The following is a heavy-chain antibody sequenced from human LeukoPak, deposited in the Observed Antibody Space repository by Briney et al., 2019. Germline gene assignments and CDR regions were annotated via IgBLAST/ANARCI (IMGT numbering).Heavy chain of an antibody. CDR3: ARGDSSGYYRTEFFDY. V-gene: IGHV1-2*02. J-gene: IGHJ4*02. CDR2: INPNSGGT. Sequence: GASVKVSCKASGYTFTSYDINWVRQAPGQGLEWMGWINPNSGGTNHAQKFQGRVTMTRDTSISTAYMELSRLRSDDTAVYYCARGDSSGYYRTEFFDYWGQGTLVTVSS. CDR1: GYTFTSYD. D-gene: IGHD3-22*01.